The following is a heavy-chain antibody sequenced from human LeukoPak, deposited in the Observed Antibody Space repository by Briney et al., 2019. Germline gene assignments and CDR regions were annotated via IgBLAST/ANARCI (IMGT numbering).Heavy chain of an antibody. V-gene: IGHV1-69*05. Sequence: ASVKVSCKASGGTFSSYAISWVRQAPGQGLEWMGRIIPIFGTANHAQKFQGRVTITTDESTSTAYMELSSLRSEDTAVYYCARDLXGGDYYDSSGYYLGSWFDPWGQGTLVTVSS. J-gene: IGHJ5*02. CDR3: ARDLXGGDYYDSSGYYLGSWFDP. D-gene: IGHD3-22*01. CDR1: GGTFSSYA. CDR2: IIPIFGTA.